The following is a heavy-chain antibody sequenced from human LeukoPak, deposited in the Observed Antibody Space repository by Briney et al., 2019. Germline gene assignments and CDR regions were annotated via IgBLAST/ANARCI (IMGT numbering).Heavy chain of an antibody. D-gene: IGHD1-14*01. CDR3: MTIPNNAHFPNWFDP. V-gene: IGHV3-21*06. CDR2: ISGSSSYI. CDR1: GFTFSTYT. J-gene: IGHJ5*02. Sequence: GGSLRLSCAASGFTFSTYTMNWVRQAPGGGLEWVSSISGSSSYIYYADSVKGRFTISRDNAKNSLYLQMNSLRGDDTAVYYCMTIPNNAHFPNWFDPWGQETLVTVSS.